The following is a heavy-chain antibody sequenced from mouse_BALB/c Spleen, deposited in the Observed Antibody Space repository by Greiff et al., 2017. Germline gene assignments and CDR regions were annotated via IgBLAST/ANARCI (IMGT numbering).Heavy chain of an antibody. J-gene: IGHJ3*01. CDR1: EFTFSSYA. V-gene: IGHV5-6-5*01. Sequence: EVKLMESGGGLVKPGGSLKLSCAASEFTFSSYAMSWVRQTPEKRLEWVASISSGGSTYYPDSVKGRFTISRDNARNILYLQMSSLRSEDTAMYYCARGGDDGYPAWFAYWGQGTLVTVSA. CDR3: ARGGDDGYPAWFAY. CDR2: ISSGGST. D-gene: IGHD2-3*01.